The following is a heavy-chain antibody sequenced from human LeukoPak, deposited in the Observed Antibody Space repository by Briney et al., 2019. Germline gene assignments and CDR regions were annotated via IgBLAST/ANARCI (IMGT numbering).Heavy chain of an antibody. CDR3: VRVGRIQYFDY. CDR2: ISGGGDTM. CDR1: GLVFRSYE. Sequence: GGSLRLSCAASGLVFRSYEMNWVRQAPGKGPEWISYISGGGDTMYYADSVKGRFTSSRDNAKNSLFLQMNSLRAEDTAVYSCVRVGRIQYFDYWGQGTPVTVSS. V-gene: IGHV3-48*03. D-gene: IGHD5-18*01. J-gene: IGHJ4*02.